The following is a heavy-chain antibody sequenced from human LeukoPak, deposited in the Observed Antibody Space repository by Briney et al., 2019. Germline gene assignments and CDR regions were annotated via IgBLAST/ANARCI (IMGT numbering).Heavy chain of an antibody. D-gene: IGHD3-22*01. CDR3: ARTDSSGYYVDY. V-gene: IGHV3-30*03. CDR1: GFTFSSYG. CDR2: ISYDGSNK. Sequence: GGSLRPSCAASGFTFSSYGMHWVRQAPGKGLEWVAVISYDGSNKYYADSVKGRFTISRDNSKNTLYLQMNSLRAEDTAVYYCARTDSSGYYVDYWGQGTLVTVSS. J-gene: IGHJ4*02.